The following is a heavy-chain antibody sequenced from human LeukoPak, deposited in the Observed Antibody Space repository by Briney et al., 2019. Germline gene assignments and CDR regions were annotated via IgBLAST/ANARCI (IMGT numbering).Heavy chain of an antibody. CDR2: IYPGDSDT. Sequence: GESLKISCKGSGYRFTNYWIGWVRQVPGKGLEWMGIIYPGDSDTTYSPSFQGQVTISADKSIGTAYLQWSSLKASDTAMYYCARRQGCSSTSCPPDSWGQGTLVTVSS. V-gene: IGHV5-51*01. CDR1: GYRFTNYW. J-gene: IGHJ4*02. D-gene: IGHD2-2*01. CDR3: ARRQGCSSTSCPPDS.